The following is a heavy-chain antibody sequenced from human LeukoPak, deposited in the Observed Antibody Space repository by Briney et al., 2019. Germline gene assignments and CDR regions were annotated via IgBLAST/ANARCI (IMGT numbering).Heavy chain of an antibody. CDR1: GYTFTNYY. V-gene: IGHV1-46*01. Sequence: ASVKVSYKASGYTFTNYYIHWVRQAPGQGLEWMGIINPSGGSTSYAQKFQGRVTMTRDMSTSTVYMELSSLRSEDTAVYYCARSAYSSPRGGFDPWGQGTLVTVAS. J-gene: IGHJ5*02. D-gene: IGHD6-13*01. CDR2: INPSGGST. CDR3: ARSAYSSPRGGFDP.